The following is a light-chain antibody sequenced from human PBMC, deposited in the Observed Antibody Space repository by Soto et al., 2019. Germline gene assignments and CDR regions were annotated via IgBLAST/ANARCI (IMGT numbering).Light chain of an antibody. V-gene: IGLV2-14*01. CDR3: SSYTSSNTPV. J-gene: IGLJ3*02. Sequence: GVSNRFSGSKSANTASLTISGLQAEDEADYYCSSYTSSNTPVFGGGTQLTVL.